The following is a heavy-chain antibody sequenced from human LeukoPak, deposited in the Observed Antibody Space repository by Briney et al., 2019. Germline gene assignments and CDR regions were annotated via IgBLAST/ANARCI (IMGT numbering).Heavy chain of an antibody. CDR3: ATDSGSYFKYVCVY. CDR1: GYTLTELS. J-gene: IGHJ4*02. Sequence: ASVKVSCKVSGYTLTELSMHWVRQAPGKGLEWMGDFDPEDGETIYAQKFQGRVTMTEDTSTDTAYMELSSLRSEDTAVYYCATDSGSYFKYVCVYWGQGTLVTVSS. V-gene: IGHV1-24*01. D-gene: IGHD1-26*01. CDR2: FDPEDGET.